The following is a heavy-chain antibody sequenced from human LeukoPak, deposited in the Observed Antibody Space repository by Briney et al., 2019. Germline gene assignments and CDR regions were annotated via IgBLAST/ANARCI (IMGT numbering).Heavy chain of an antibody. CDR2: IWYDGRNK. CDR3: ARDGGSSGYHDALDI. V-gene: IGHV3-33*08. CDR1: GFTFSSYA. Sequence: GGSLRLSCAASGFTFSSYAMTWVRQAPGTGLEWVALIWYDGRNKYYADSVKGRFTISRDNSKNTLSLQLNSLRDEDTAVYYCARDGGSSGYHDALDIWGQGTMVTVSA. J-gene: IGHJ3*02. D-gene: IGHD3-22*01.